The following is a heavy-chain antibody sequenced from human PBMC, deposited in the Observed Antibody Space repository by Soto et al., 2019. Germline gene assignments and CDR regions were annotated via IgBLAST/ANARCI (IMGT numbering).Heavy chain of an antibody. J-gene: IGHJ6*02. D-gene: IGHD6-13*01. Sequence: GASVKVSCKASGYTFTSYGISWVRQAPGQGLEWMGWISAYNGNTNYAQELQGRVTMTTDTSTSTAYMELRSLRSDDTAVYYCARDVGQQLVATEPYYYYGMDVWGQGTTVTVSS. CDR2: ISAYNGNT. CDR1: GYTFTSYG. V-gene: IGHV1-18*01. CDR3: ARDVGQQLVATEPYYYYGMDV.